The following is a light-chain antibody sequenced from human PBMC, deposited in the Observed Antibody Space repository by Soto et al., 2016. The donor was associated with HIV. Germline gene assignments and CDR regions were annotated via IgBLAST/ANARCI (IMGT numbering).Light chain of an antibody. J-gene: IGKJ4*01. CDR1: QGISSA. CDR3: QHYNSYPLT. Sequence: AIQLTQSPSSLSASVGDRVTITCRASQGISSALAWYQQKPGKSPKLLIYEASNLEGGVPSRFSGSGSGADFTLTISSLQPEDCATYFCQHYNSYPLTFGGGTKVEIK. V-gene: IGKV1-13*02. CDR2: EAS.